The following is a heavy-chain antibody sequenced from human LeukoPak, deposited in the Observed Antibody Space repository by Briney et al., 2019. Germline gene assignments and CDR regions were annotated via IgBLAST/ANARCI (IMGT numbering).Heavy chain of an antibody. CDR2: INPNNGGT. J-gene: IGHJ4*02. CDR3: VTSGSTWYNDY. D-gene: IGHD6-13*01. V-gene: IGHV1-2*02. CDR1: GYTFTGYR. Sequence: ASVKVSCKASGYTFTGYRMHWVRQVPGQGLEWMAWINPNNGGTNYAQKFQGRVTLTRDTSISTTYMELSSLRSDDTAVYYCVTSGSTWYNDYWGQGTLVTVSS.